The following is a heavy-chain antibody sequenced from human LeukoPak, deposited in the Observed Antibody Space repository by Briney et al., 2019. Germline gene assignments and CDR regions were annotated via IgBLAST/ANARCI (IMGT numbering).Heavy chain of an antibody. CDR1: GGSFNNYY. V-gene: IGHV4-59*01. Sequence: SETLSLTCAVYGGSFNNYYWSWIRQPPGKGLEWIGYIYYSGSTNYNPSLKSRVTISVDTSKNQFSLKLSSVTAADTAVYYCARGGVATICDYWGQGTLVTVSS. CDR3: ARGGVATICDY. CDR2: IYYSGST. D-gene: IGHD5-12*01. J-gene: IGHJ4*02.